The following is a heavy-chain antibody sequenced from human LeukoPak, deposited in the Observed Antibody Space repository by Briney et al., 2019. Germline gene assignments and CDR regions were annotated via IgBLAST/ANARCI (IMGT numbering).Heavy chain of an antibody. CDR3: ATGKAAAGNYFDY. J-gene: IGHJ4*02. D-gene: IGHD6-13*01. V-gene: IGHV4-39*01. CDR1: LGSTSSSTYY. Sequence: SETLSLTCTVSLGSTSSSTYYWGCIRHPPRKWLEWIGSIYYRGSTYYNPPLKGRVTISGDTSKNQFSLKLSSVTAADTAVYYCATGKAAAGNYFDYWGQGTQVTVSS. CDR2: IYYRGST.